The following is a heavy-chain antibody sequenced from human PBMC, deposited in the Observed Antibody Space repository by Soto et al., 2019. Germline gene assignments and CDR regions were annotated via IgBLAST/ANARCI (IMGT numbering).Heavy chain of an antibody. J-gene: IGHJ4*02. Sequence: ESGPTLVNPTETLTLTCSVSGFSLTDTRMGVSWIRQAPGKALEWLAHTISNDDKSYSTSLKSRLTISKDTSKSQVVLRMTNMDPVDTGRYYCARALFYSDSDGYYFEFDYWGPGTLVTVSS. D-gene: IGHD3-22*01. CDR2: TISNDDK. CDR3: ARALFYSDSDGYYFEFDY. V-gene: IGHV2-26*01. CDR1: GFSLTDTRMG.